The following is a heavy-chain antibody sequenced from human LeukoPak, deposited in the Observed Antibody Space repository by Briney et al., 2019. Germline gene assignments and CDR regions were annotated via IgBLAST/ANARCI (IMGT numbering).Heavy chain of an antibody. V-gene: IGHV3-11*04. J-gene: IGHJ5*02. Sequence: GGPLRLSCAASGFTFSDYYMSWIRQAPGKGLEWVSYISSSGSTIYYADSVKGRFTISRDNAKNSLYLQMNSLRAEDTAVYYCAREIQYYDILTGKTRLDRFDPWGQGTLVTVSS. D-gene: IGHD3-9*01. CDR1: GFTFSDYY. CDR3: AREIQYYDILTGKTRLDRFDP. CDR2: ISSSGSTI.